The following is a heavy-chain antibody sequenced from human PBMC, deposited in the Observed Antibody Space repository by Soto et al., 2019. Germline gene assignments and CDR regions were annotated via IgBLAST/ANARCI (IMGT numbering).Heavy chain of an antibody. V-gene: IGHV2-26*01. CDR3: ARILSKDYGDYYYYYYMDV. CDR1: GFSLSNARMG. CDR2: IFSNDEK. Sequence: QVTLKESGPVLVKPTETLTLTCTGSGFSLSNARMGVSWIRQPPGKALEWLAHIFSNDEKSYSTSLKSRLTTSKDTSKSQVVLTMTNMDPVDTATYYCARILSKDYGDYYYYYYMDVWGKGTTVTVSS. D-gene: IGHD4-17*01. J-gene: IGHJ6*03.